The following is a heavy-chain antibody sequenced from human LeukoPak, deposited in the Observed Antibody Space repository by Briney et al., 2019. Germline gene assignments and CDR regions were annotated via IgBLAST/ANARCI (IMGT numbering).Heavy chain of an antibody. Sequence: PSETLSLTCTVSGGSIRSYYWSWIRQPPGRGLEWIGYIYYSGSTNYNPSHKSRVTISVDTSKNQFSLKLSSVTAADTAVYYCARDLGRGVAAAGTGYWGQGTLVTVSS. CDR2: IYYSGST. CDR3: ARDLGRGVAAAGTGY. CDR1: GGSIRSYY. V-gene: IGHV4-59*01. D-gene: IGHD6-13*01. J-gene: IGHJ4*02.